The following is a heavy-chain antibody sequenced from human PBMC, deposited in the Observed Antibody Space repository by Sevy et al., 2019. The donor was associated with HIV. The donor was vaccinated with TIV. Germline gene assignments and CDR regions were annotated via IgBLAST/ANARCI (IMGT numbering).Heavy chain of an antibody. CDR3: VTDPEYSGYDKEAINYYYYGMDV. J-gene: IGHJ6*02. CDR2: IKSKTEGETT. D-gene: IGHD5-12*01. Sequence: GGYLRLSCAAAGFTFKDAWMSWVRQAPGKGLEWVGRIKSKTEGETTDYTAPVKGRFTISRDDSKNTLFLQMNSLKTEDSAVYHCVTDPEYSGYDKEAINYYYYGMDVWGQGTTVTVSS. V-gene: IGHV3-15*01. CDR1: GFTFKDAW.